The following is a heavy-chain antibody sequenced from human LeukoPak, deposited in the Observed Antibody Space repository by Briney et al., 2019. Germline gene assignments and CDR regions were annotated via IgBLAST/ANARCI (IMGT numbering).Heavy chain of an antibody. D-gene: IGHD6-13*01. CDR1: GGSFSGYY. CDR2: INHSGST. V-gene: IGHV4-34*01. J-gene: IGHJ5*02. Sequence: SETLSLTCAVYGGSFSGYYWSWIRQPPGKGLEWIGEINHSGSTNYNPSLKSRVTISVDTSKNQFSLKLSSVTAADTAVYYCARAGPGIAAAGTSGVFRFDHWGQGTLVTVSS. CDR3: ARAGPGIAAAGTSGVFRFDH.